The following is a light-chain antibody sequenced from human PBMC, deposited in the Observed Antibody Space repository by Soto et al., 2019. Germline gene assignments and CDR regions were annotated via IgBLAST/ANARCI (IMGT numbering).Light chain of an antibody. CDR3: QSYDSSLSGVM. V-gene: IGLV1-40*01. J-gene: IGLJ3*02. Sequence: QSVLTQPPSVSGAPGQRVTISCTGSSSNIGAGYDVHWYQQLPGTAPKLLIYVNSNRPSGFPDRFSGSKSGTSASLAITRLQAEDEADYYCQSYDSSLSGVMFGGGTKLTVL. CDR2: VNS. CDR1: SSNIGAGYD.